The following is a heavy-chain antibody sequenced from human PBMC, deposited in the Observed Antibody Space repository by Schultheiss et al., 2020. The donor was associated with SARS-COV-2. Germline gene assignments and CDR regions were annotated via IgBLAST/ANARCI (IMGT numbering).Heavy chain of an antibody. D-gene: IGHD3-10*01. CDR3: ARADGSGSYYGFY. CDR1: GFTLSNAW. CDR2: IRSKPYGGTT. J-gene: IGHJ4*02. Sequence: GESLKISCAASGFTLSNAWMHWIRQAPGKGLEWVGFIRSKPYGGTTEDAASVKGRFTISRDDSKSIAYLQMNSLRAEDTAVYYCARADGSGSYYGFYWGQGTLVTVSS. V-gene: IGHV3-71*03.